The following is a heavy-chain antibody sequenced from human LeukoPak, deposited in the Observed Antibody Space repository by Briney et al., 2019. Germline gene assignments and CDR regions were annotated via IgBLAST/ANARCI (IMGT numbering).Heavy chain of an antibody. CDR2: ISGSGGST. CDR1: GFTFSSYA. D-gene: IGHD4-11*01. V-gene: IGHV3-23*01. J-gene: IGHJ5*02. Sequence: PGGSLRLSCAASGFTFSSYAMSWVRQAPGKGLEWVSAISGSGGSTYYADSVEGRFTISRDNSKNTLYLQMNSLRAEDTAVYYCAKDLGLTTVTTVLSWGQGTLVTVSS. CDR3: AKDLGLTTVTTVLS.